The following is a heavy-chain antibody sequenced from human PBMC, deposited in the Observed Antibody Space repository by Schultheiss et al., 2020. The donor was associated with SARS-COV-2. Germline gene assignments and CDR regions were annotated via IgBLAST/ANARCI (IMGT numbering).Heavy chain of an antibody. CDR1: GFTVSSNY. CDR3: TTGGGFLEWLSYYYGMDV. D-gene: IGHD3-3*01. Sequence: GGSLRLSCAASGFTVSSNYMSGVRQAPGKGLEWVSSISSSSSYIYYADSVKGRFTISRDNAKNSLYLQMNSLKTEDTAVYYCTTGGGFLEWLSYYYGMDVWGQGTTVTVSS. CDR2: ISSSSSYI. V-gene: IGHV3-21*03. J-gene: IGHJ6*02.